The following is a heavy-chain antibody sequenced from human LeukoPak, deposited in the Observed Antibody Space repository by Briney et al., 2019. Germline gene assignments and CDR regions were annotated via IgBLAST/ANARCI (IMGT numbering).Heavy chain of an antibody. V-gene: IGHV4-4*07. D-gene: IGHD3-10*01. CDR3: ARYTGLYGSGNLDI. CDR2: IYTSGST. J-gene: IGHJ3*02. Sequence: SETLSLTCTVSGGSISSYYWSWIRQPAGKGLEWIGRIYTSGSTNYNPSLTSRVTMSVATSTNQFSLKLSSVTAADTAVYYCARYTGLYGSGNLDIWGQGTMVTVSS. CDR1: GGSISSYY.